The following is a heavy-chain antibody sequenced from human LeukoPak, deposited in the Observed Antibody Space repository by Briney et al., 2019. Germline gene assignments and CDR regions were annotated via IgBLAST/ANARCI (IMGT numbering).Heavy chain of an antibody. CDR1: GFSFSSYS. V-gene: IGHV3-48*01. CDR2: ISSSSGFI. Sequence: GGSLRLSCAASGFSFSSYSMHWVRQAPGKGLEWLSYISSSSGFIYYADSVKGRLTISRDNAKNSLYLQMNSLRAEDTAVYYCARGERGYCSGGYCRIDCWGQGTLVTVSS. J-gene: IGHJ4*02. D-gene: IGHD2-15*01. CDR3: ARGERGYCSGGYCRIDC.